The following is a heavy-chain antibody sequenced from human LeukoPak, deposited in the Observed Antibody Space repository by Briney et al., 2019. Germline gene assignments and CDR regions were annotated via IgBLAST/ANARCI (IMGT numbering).Heavy chain of an antibody. D-gene: IGHD6-13*01. V-gene: IGHV4-34*01. CDR2: INHSGST. J-gene: IGHJ4*02. CDR3: ARGGMQQLVLNS. CDR1: GGSFSGYY. Sequence: ETLSLTCAVYGGSFSGYYWSWIRQPPGKGLEWIGEINHSGSTIYNPSLKSRVTISVDTSKNQFSLKLSSVTAADTAVYYCARGGMQQLVLNSWGQGTLVTVSS.